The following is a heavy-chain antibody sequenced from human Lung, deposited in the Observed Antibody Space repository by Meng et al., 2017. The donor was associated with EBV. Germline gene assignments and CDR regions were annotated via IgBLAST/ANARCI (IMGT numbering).Heavy chain of an antibody. CDR2: INHSGRT. CDR1: GGSFSDYY. Sequence: QVQLPQWGAGLLKPSETLSLTCAVYGGSFSDYYWSWIRQPPGKGLEWIGEINHSGRTNHNPSFKSRATISVDTAKNQFSLKLSSVTAADTAVYYCARGPYYSNYFDYWGQGTLVTVSS. J-gene: IGHJ4*02. CDR3: ARGPYYSNYFDY. D-gene: IGHD3-10*01. V-gene: IGHV4-34*04.